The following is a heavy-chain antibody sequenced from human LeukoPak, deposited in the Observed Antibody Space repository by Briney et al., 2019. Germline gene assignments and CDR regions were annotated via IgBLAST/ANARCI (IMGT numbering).Heavy chain of an antibody. CDR3: ARLYLIQLWLSFDY. J-gene: IGHJ4*02. Sequence: PGGSLRLSCAGTGFVFDDSGMSWVRQAPGKGLEWVAAVSGSGANTYIADSVKGRFIISRDNSKNTLYLQMNSLRAEDTAVYYCARLYLIQLWLSFDYWGQGTLVTVSS. CDR1: GFVFDDSG. V-gene: IGHV3-23*01. D-gene: IGHD5-18*01. CDR2: VSGSGANT.